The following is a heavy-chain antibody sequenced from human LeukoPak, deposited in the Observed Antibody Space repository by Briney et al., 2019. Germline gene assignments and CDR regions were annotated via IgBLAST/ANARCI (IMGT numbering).Heavy chain of an antibody. J-gene: IGHJ5*02. CDR1: GYTFNGYY. Sequence: SVKVSYKASGYTFNGYYMHWVRQAPGQGLEWMGWINANSSGTNYAQKFQGRVTMTRDTSISTAYMELSRLRSDDTAVYYCARDKYSGSYHANWFDPWGQGTLVTVSS. CDR2: INANSSGT. CDR3: ARDKYSGSYHANWFDP. D-gene: IGHD1-26*01. V-gene: IGHV1-2*02.